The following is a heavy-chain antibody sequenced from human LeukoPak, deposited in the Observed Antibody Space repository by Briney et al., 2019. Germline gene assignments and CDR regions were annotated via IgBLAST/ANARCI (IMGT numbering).Heavy chain of an antibody. Sequence: PGESLKISCKGSGYSFTNYWIGWVRQMPGKGLEWMGIIYPGDSHTRYSPSFQGQVTISADKSISTAYLQWSSLKASDTAMYYCARPLDRWFNTGAFDIWGQGTMVTVSS. CDR2: IYPGDSHT. CDR1: GYSFTNYW. D-gene: IGHD4-23*01. J-gene: IGHJ3*02. CDR3: ARPLDRWFNTGAFDI. V-gene: IGHV5-51*01.